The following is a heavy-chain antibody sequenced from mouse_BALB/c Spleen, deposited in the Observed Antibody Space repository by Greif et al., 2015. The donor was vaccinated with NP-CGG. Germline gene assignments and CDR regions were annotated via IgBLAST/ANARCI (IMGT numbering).Heavy chain of an antibody. Sequence: EVHLVESGGGLVQPGGSLRLSCATSGFTFTDYYMSWVRQPPGKALEWLGFIRNKANGYTTEYSASVKGRFTISRDNSQSILYLQMNTLRAEDSATYYCARDPGYWGQGTTLTVSS. CDR3: ARDPGY. V-gene: IGHV7-3*02. CDR2: IRNKANGYTT. CDR1: GFTFTDYY. J-gene: IGHJ2*01.